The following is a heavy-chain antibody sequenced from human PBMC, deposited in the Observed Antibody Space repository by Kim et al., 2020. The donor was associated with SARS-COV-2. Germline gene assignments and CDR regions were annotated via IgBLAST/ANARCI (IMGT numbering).Heavy chain of an antibody. CDR1: GFTFSNDS. J-gene: IGHJ6*02. CDR2: INSKTDGGTK. CDR3: VSLYSYYYHGKDF. Sequence: GGSLRLSCAASGFTFSNDSMSWVRQAPGKGLEWVGRINSKTDGGTKEYAAPGKGRITISRDDSKNSLQLKMNSAKTAATDVYDCVSLYSYYYHGKDFWG. D-gene: IGHD2-2*02. V-gene: IGHV3-15*01.